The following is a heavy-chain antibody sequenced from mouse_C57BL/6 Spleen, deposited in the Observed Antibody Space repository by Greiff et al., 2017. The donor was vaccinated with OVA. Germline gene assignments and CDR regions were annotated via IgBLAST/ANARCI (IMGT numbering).Heavy chain of an antibody. CDR3: ARERFESYAMDY. J-gene: IGHJ4*01. V-gene: IGHV1-82*01. CDR2: IYPGDGDT. Sequence: VQLQQSGPELVKPGASVKISCKASGYAFSSSWMNWVKQRPGKGLEWIGRIYPGDGDTNYNGKFKGKATLTADKSSSTAYMQLSSLTSEDAAVYFGARERFESYAMDYWGQGTSGTVSS. CDR1: GYAFSSSW.